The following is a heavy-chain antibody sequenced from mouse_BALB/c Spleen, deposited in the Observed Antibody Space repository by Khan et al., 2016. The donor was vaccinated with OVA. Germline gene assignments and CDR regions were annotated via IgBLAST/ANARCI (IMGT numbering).Heavy chain of an antibody. CDR3: ARQPYYHYNIMDY. Sequence: QVQLKESGPGLVAPSQSLSITCTISGFSLTNYGVHWVRQPPGKGLEWLVVIWSDGSTTYNSALKFRLTLSKDNSKSQVVLKMNSLQTDDTAMYFCARQPYYHYNIMDYGGQGTSVTVSS. V-gene: IGHV2-6-1*01. CDR1: GFSLTNYG. D-gene: IGHD2-10*01. CDR2: IWSDGST. J-gene: IGHJ4*01.